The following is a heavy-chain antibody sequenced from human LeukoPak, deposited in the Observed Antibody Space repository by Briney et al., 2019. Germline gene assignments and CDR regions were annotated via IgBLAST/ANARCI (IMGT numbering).Heavy chain of an antibody. D-gene: IGHD2-21*01. J-gene: IGHJ4*02. V-gene: IGHV1-2*02. CDR2: INPDSGGT. CDR1: GYTFTGYD. CDR3: ARGNLGGSD. Sequence: GASVNLSCNASGYTFTGYDMHWVRQAPGQSLEWMGGINPDSGGTNFAQNFQGRVTMTRDTSIDTAYMELTSLRSDDTAVYYCARGNLGGSDWGQGTLVIVSS.